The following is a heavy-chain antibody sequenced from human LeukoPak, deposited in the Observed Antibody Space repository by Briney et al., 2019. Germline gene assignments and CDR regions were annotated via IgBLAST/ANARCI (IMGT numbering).Heavy chain of an antibody. V-gene: IGHV4-34*01. D-gene: IGHD5-24*01. CDR1: GGSFSSYY. Sequence: SETLSLTCAVYGGSFSSYYWSWIRQPPGKGLEWIGEINHSGSTNYNPSLKSRVTISVDTSKNQFSLKLSSVSAADTAVYYCARRDGYSRTYFDYWGQGTLVTVSS. J-gene: IGHJ4*02. CDR3: ARRDGYSRTYFDY. CDR2: INHSGST.